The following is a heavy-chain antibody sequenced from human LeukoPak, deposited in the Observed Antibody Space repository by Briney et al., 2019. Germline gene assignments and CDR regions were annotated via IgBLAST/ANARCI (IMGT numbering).Heavy chain of an antibody. V-gene: IGHV3-53*04. Sequence: GGSLRLSCTASGFTASSSYMTWVRQPPGKGLEWVSLIYRGGGMFYSDSVKGRFTISRHNSENTLYLQMNNLRSEDTAVYYCARVGVGTVAGNYFDDWGQGTLVTVSS. CDR1: GFTASSSY. D-gene: IGHD6-19*01. J-gene: IGHJ4*02. CDR3: ARVGVGTVAGNYFDD. CDR2: IYRGGGM.